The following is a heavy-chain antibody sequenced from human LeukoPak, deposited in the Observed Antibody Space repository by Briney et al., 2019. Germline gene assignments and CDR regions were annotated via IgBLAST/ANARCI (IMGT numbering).Heavy chain of an antibody. CDR3: ATRDQSRTDMVPSDY. D-gene: IGHD5-18*01. CDR2: IHHSGNT. J-gene: IGHJ4*02. V-gene: IGHV4-4*02. Sequence: SGTLSLTCAVSGVSISSDNWWTWVRQPPGKGLEWIGEIHHSGNTKYSPSLETRVTISTDRSKNHLSLNLNSVTAADTAVYYCATRDQSRTDMVPSDYWGQGTLVTVSS. CDR1: GVSISSDNW.